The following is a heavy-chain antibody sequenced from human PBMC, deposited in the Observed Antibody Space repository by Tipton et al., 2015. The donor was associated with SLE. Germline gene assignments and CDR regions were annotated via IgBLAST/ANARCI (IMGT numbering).Heavy chain of an antibody. CDR2: INHSGST. J-gene: IGHJ4*02. CDR1: GGSFRGYH. CDR3: ARLIAARLPFDY. V-gene: IGHV4-34*01. D-gene: IGHD6-6*01. Sequence: LRLSCAVYGGSFRGYHWSWIRQPPGKGLEWIGEINHSGSTNHNPSLKRRVTISVDTSKNQFSLKLSSVTAADTAVYYCARLIAARLPFDYWGQGTLVTVSS.